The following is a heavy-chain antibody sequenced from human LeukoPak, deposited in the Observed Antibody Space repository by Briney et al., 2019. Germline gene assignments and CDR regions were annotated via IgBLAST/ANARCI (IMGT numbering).Heavy chain of an antibody. CDR3: VRFQWLSTELNWFDP. J-gene: IGHJ5*02. CDR1: GGSISSYY. CDR2: IYYGGST. Sequence: SETLSLTCTVSGGSISSYYWSWIRQPPGKGLEWIGYIYYGGSTNYNPSLKSRVTISVDTSKNQFSLKLSSVTAADTAVYYCVRFQWLSTELNWFDPWGQGTLVTVSS. D-gene: IGHD3-22*01. V-gene: IGHV4-59*08.